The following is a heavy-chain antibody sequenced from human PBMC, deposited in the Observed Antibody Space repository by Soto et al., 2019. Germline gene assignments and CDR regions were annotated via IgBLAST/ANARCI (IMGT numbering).Heavy chain of an antibody. D-gene: IGHD1-1*01. V-gene: IGHV3-21*01. CDR1: GFTFSSYS. CDR2: ISSSSSYI. CDR3: APTGTTRSSREFDY. Sequence: EVQLVESGGGLVKPGGSLRLSCAASGFTFSSYSMNWVRQAPGKGLEWVSSISSSSSYIYYADSVKGRFTISRDNAKNSQYQQMNSLRAEDPAVYYCAPTGTTRSSREFDYWGQGTLVTVSS. J-gene: IGHJ4*02.